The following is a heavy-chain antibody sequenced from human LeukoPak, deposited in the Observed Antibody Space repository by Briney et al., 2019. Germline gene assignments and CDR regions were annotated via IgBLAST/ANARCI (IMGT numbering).Heavy chain of an antibody. CDR3: ARLGKSWRHRHGVDX. Sequence: SETLSLTCTVSGGSISSSSYYWGWIRQPPGKGLEWIGSIYYSGSTYYNPSLESRVTISVDTSKNQFSLKLSSVTAADTAVYYCARLGKSWRHRHGVDXXGQGXXVT. V-gene: IGHV4-39*01. D-gene: IGHD1-26*01. J-gene: IGHJ4*01. CDR1: GGSISSSSYY. CDR2: IYYSGST.